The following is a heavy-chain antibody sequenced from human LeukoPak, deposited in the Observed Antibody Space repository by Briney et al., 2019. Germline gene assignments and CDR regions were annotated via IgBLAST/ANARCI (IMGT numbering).Heavy chain of an antibody. CDR3: AKEQIESSGFDY. CDR1: GFTFDDYT. V-gene: IGHV3-43*01. J-gene: IGHJ4*02. D-gene: IGHD6-19*01. Sequence: GGSLRLSCAAPGFTFDDYTMHWVRQAPGKGLEWVSLISWDGGSTYYADSVKGRFTISRDNTKNSLYLQMDSLTTEDTAFYYCAKEQIESSGFDYWGQGTLVTVSS. CDR2: ISWDGGST.